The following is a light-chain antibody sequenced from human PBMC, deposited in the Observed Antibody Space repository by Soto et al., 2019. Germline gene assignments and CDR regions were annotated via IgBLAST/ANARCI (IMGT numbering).Light chain of an antibody. CDR1: NSDVGGYNY. CDR3: SSYASSNWHV. CDR2: EVN. Sequence: QSVLTQPPSASGSPGQSVTISCTGTNSDVGGYNYVSWYQQYPGKAPKLIIYEVNERPSGVPDRFSGSKSGNTASLTVSGLQTADEADYYCSSYASSNWHVFRTGSKVTV. J-gene: IGLJ1*01. V-gene: IGLV2-8*01.